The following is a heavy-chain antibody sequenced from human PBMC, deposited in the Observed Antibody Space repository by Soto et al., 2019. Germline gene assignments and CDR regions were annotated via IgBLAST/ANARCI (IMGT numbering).Heavy chain of an antibody. CDR1: GFTLSDYY. D-gene: IGHD3-10*01. Sequence: QVQLVESGRGLVKPGGSLRLSCVASGFTLSDYYMSWIRQAPGKGLVWVSYISSSGTIDNYADSVKGRFTISRDNAKNSLFLQMNGLRAEDTAVYYCARRTMGNYYYMDVWGKGTTVTVSS. CDR2: ISSSGTID. CDR3: ARRTMGNYYYMDV. J-gene: IGHJ6*03. V-gene: IGHV3-11*01.